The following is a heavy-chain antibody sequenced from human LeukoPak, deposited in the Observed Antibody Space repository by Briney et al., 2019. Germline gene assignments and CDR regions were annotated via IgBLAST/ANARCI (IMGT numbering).Heavy chain of an antibody. Sequence: PSETLSLTCTVSGGSITSYFWSWIRQPAGKGLEWIGRIYSSGSTNYNPSLKSRVTMSVDTSKNQFSLKLSSVTAADTAVYYCARMPYNSGSYSAWGRGTLVAVSS. CDR3: ARMPYNSGSYSA. V-gene: IGHV4-4*07. CDR2: IYSSGST. D-gene: IGHD3-10*01. J-gene: IGHJ5*02. CDR1: GGSITSYF.